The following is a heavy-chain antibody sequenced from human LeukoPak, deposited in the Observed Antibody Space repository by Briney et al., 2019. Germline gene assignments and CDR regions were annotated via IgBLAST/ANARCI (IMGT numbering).Heavy chain of an antibody. CDR2: IYYSGST. CDR1: GGSISSYY. D-gene: IGHD3-10*01. V-gene: IGHV4-59*12. CDR3: ARGPGYELMVRGVIITYWFDP. J-gene: IGHJ5*02. Sequence: SETLSLTCTVSGGSISSYYWSWIRQPPGKGLEWIGYIYYSGSTYYNPSLKSRVTISVDTSKNQFSLKLRSVTAADTAVYYCARGPGYELMVRGVIITYWFDPWGQGTLVTVSS.